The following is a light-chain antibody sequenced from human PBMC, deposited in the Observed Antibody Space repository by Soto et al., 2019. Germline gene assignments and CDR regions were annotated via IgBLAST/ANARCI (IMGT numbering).Light chain of an antibody. CDR1: SSDVGSYNY. J-gene: IGLJ1*01. Sequence: QSALTQPPSASGSPGQSVTISCTGTSSDVGSYNYVSWYQQNPGKAPKLIIYEVSKRPPGVPDRFSGSKSGNTASLSGSGLQAEDDGDYYCSSYAGSNIYVFGTGTKLTDL. V-gene: IGLV2-8*01. CDR2: EVS. CDR3: SSYAGSNIYV.